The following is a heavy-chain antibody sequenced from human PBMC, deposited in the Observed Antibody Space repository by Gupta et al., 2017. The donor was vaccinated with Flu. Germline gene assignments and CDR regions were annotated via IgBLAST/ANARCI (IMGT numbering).Heavy chain of an antibody. CDR2: MKSEIDGGTA. V-gene: IGHV3-15*01. J-gene: IGHJ3*01. D-gene: IGHD3-10*01. CDR1: GFSFSYAY. Sequence: EVQLVESGGGWLKPGGSLRLSCAASGFSFSYAYMNWVRRAPGKGLEWVGRMKSEIDGGTADYAAPVKGRFTISRDDSKNTLWLQMNSLRTEDTAVYYCTTDSSGGITFDVWGQGTPVTVSA. CDR3: TTDSSGGITFDV.